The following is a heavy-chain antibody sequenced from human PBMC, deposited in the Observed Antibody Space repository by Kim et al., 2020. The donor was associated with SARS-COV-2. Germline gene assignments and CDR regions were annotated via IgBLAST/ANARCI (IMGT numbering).Heavy chain of an antibody. D-gene: IGHD6-19*01. CDR2: ISGSGGST. V-gene: IGHV3-23*01. CDR1: GFTFSSYA. Sequence: GGSLRLSCAASGFTFSSYAMSWVRQAPGKGLEWVSAISGSGGSTYYADSVMGRFTISRDNSKNTLYLQMNSLRAEDTAVYYCAKDSRQWLVLGFDYWGQGTLVTVSS. CDR3: AKDSRQWLVLGFDY. J-gene: IGHJ4*02.